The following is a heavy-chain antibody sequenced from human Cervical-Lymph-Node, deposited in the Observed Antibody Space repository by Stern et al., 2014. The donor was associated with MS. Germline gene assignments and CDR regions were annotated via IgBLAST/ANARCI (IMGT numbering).Heavy chain of an antibody. J-gene: IGHJ4*02. D-gene: IGHD1-7*01. CDR2: IYPDDSDT. V-gene: IGHV5-51*03. CDR3: ARLRGLTGTVPIDS. Sequence: VQLVESGAEVKKPGESLKIYCKGSGYSFSNYWIGWVRQMPGKGLEWMGIIYPDDSDTRYTPSFQGQVIISADKSISTAYLQWSSLKASDTAMYYCARLRGLTGTVPIDSWGQGTLVTVSS. CDR1: GYSFSNYW.